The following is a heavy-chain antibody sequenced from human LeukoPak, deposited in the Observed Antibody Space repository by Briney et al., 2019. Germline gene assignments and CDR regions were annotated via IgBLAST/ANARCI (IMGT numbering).Heavy chain of an antibody. CDR2: IDRRGHT. CDR3: AKEVDCPSDCLFFHS. D-gene: IGHD2-21*02. CDR1: GFTFDRFT. Sequence: GGSLRLSCAASGFTFDRFTIHLVRQTPGKGLEWVSLIDRRGHTFYADSVKGRFTISRDNSRNSVFLQMNSLRPEDTALYHCAKEVDCPSDCLFFHSWGQGTLVTVSS. J-gene: IGHJ4*02. V-gene: IGHV3-43*01.